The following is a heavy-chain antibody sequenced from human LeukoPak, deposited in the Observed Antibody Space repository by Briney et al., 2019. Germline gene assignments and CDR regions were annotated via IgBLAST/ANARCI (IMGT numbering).Heavy chain of an antibody. Sequence: SETLSLTCTVSGGSISSGGYSWSWVRQHPGKGLEWIGYIYYSGSTYYNPSLKSRVTISVDTSKNQFSLKLSSVTAADTAVYYCARGDRYDILTGYSYYFDYWGQGTLVTVSS. J-gene: IGHJ4*02. CDR1: GGSISSGGYS. CDR2: IYYSGST. CDR3: ARGDRYDILTGYSYYFDY. V-gene: IGHV4-31*03. D-gene: IGHD3-9*01.